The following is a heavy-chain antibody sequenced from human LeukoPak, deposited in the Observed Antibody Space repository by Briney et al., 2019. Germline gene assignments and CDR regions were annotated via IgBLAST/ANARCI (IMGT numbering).Heavy chain of an antibody. CDR2: IWYDGSNK. D-gene: IGHD1-1*01. V-gene: IGHV3-33*08. CDR1: GFTFSSYA. J-gene: IGHJ6*02. CDR3: ARDTRDPGSYYYYYGMDV. Sequence: PGRSLRLSCAASGFTFSSYAMHWVRQAPGKGLEWVAVIWYDGSNKYYADSVKGRFTISRGNSKNTLYLQVNSLRAEDTAVYYRARDTRDPGSYYYYYGMDVWGQGTTVTVSS.